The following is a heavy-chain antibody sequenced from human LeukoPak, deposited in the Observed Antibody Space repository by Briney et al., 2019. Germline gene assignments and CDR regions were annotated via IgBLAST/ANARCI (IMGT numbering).Heavy chain of an antibody. CDR3: ERHSPVGIDV. J-gene: IGHJ6*02. CDR2: IYPGDSDT. CDR1: GYSFTSSW. Sequence: GESLKISWKGSGYSFTSSWIGWGRQMPGKGLEWMGIIYPGDSDTRYSPSFQGQVTISADKSITTAYVKWSSLKASDTAMYYCERHSPVGIDVWGQGTTVTVSS. V-gene: IGHV5-51*01.